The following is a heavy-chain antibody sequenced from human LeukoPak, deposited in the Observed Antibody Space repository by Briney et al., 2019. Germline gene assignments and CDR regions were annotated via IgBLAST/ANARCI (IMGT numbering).Heavy chain of an antibody. CDR3: ARPWQQLSQADAFDI. Sequence: GASVKVSCKASGGTLSSYAISWVRQAPGQGLEWMGGIIPIFGTANYAQKFQGRVTITADESTSTAYMELSSLRSEDTAVYYCARPWQQLSQADAFDIWGQGTMVTVSS. CDR1: GGTLSSYA. CDR2: IIPIFGTA. D-gene: IGHD6-13*01. J-gene: IGHJ3*02. V-gene: IGHV1-69*13.